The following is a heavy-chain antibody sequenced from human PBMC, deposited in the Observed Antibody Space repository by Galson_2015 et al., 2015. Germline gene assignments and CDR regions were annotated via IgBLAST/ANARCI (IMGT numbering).Heavy chain of an antibody. D-gene: IGHD4-17*01. CDR1: GFIFNNYG. CDR2: IWKDGSNR. CDR3: ARAGNPTTVTMGGMDV. J-gene: IGHJ6*02. V-gene: IGHV3-33*01. Sequence: SLRLSCAASGFIFNNYGIHWVRQDPGKGLEWVAVIWKDGSNRYYADSVKGRFTISRDNSRNTLYLQMNSLGVEDTAVYYCARAGNPTTVTMGGMDVWGRGTTVIVSS.